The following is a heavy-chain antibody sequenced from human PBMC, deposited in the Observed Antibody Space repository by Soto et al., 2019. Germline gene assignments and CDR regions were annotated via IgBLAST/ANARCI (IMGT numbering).Heavy chain of an antibody. J-gene: IGHJ4*02. Sequence: QVQLVQSGAEVKEPGASVKVSCKTSGYMVTAYYIHWVRQAPGQGLEWMGYFNPSSGGPISAQKFQARVTLSRDTSTRTAYMELSNLRSYATAMYYCAREPPRQYDVQSIENYWCQGTLVTVS. CDR2: FNPSSGGP. D-gene: IGHD3-3*01. V-gene: IGHV1-2*02. CDR3: AREPPRQYDVQSIENY. CDR1: GYMVTAYY.